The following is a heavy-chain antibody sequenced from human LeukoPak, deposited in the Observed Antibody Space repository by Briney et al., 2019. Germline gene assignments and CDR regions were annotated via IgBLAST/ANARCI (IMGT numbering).Heavy chain of an antibody. J-gene: IGHJ6*02. Sequence: GGSLRLSCAASGFTFSSYGIHWVRQAPGKGLEWVAVVWYDGSNKYYADSGKGRFTISRDNSENTLYLEMNSLRAEDTAVYYCARARCSGSNCYYGMDVWGQGTTVTDSS. CDR3: ARARCSGSNCYYGMDV. CDR1: GFTFSSYG. V-gene: IGHV3-33*01. CDR2: VWYDGSNK. D-gene: IGHD2-15*01.